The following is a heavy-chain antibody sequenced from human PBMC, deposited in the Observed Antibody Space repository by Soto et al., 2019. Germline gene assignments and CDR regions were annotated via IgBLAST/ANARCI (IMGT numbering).Heavy chain of an antibody. CDR2: FYSGGNT. CDR1: GFTVSSNY. J-gene: IGHJ3*01. Sequence: GGSLRLSCAASGFTVSSNYMSWLRQAPGKGLEWVSVFYSGGNTYYADSVKGRFTISRDNSKNTLDLQMDSLRAEDTAVYYCARLSDSSGYGAFDVWGQGTMVTVS. V-gene: IGHV3-53*01. D-gene: IGHD3-22*01. CDR3: ARLSDSSGYGAFDV.